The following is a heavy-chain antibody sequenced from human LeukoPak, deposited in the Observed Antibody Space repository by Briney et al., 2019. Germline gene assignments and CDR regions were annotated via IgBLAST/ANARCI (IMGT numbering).Heavy chain of an antibody. J-gene: IGHJ4*02. CDR3: ARGRRVVVIFDY. CDR2: INHSGST. CDR1: GGSISSYY. D-gene: IGHD3-22*01. V-gene: IGHV4-34*01. Sequence: PSETLSLTCTVSGGSISSYYWSWIRQPPGKGLEWIGEINHSGSTNYNPSLKSRVTISVDTSKNQFSLKLSSVTAADTAVYYCARGRRVVVIFDYWGQGTLVTVSS.